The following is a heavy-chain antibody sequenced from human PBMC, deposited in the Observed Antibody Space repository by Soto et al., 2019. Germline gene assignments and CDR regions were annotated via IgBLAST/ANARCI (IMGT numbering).Heavy chain of an antibody. CDR3: AKGQTGGNGMGLFDP. CDR2: ISDSDGST. D-gene: IGHD2-8*02. V-gene: IGHV3-23*01. Sequence: EVQLLESGGGLVQPGGSLRLSCAGSGFTFSSYAMSWVRQAPGKGLEWVSGISDSDGSTYYADPVKGRFTISRDNSKNTLYLQANSLRAEDTAVYYCAKGQTGGNGMGLFDPWGQGTLVTVSS. J-gene: IGHJ5*02. CDR1: GFTFSSYA.